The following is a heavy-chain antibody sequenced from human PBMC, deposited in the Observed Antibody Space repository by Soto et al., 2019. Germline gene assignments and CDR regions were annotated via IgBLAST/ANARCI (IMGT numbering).Heavy chain of an antibody. Sequence: ASVKVSCKASGYTFTGYYMHWVRQAPGQGLEWMGWINPNSGGTNYAQKFQGWVPMTRDTSISTAYMELSRLRSDDTAVYYCARGGSDRTDAFDIWGQGTMVTVSS. CDR1: GYTFTGYY. CDR3: ARGGSDRTDAFDI. V-gene: IGHV1-2*04. CDR2: INPNSGGT. J-gene: IGHJ3*02.